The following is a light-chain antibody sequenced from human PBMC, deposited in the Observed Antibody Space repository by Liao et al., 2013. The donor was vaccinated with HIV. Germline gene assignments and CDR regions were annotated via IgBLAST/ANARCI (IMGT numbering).Light chain of an antibody. J-gene: IGLJ2*01. V-gene: IGLV3-21*01. CDR3: QAWDRNTAI. CDR2: SNT. CDR1: YIESKS. Sequence: SYVLPQPPSVSVAPGKTARMTCGGNYIESKSVHWYQQRPGQAPVMVMSSNTDRPSGIPERFSGSNSGNTATLTISGTQPMDEADYYCQAWDRNTAIFGGGTKLTVL.